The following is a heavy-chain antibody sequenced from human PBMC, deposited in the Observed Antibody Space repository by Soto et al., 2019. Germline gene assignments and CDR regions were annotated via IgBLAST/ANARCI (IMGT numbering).Heavy chain of an antibody. CDR1: GGSFRGYY. CDR3: ARGLTTVTTVRYFDY. Sequence: QVQLQQWGAGLLKPSETLSLTCAVYGGSFRGYYWSWIRQPPGKGLEWIGEINHSGSTNYNPSLKSRVPISVDTSKNQFSLKLSSVTAADTAVYYCARGLTTVTTVRYFDYWGQGTLVTVSS. V-gene: IGHV4-34*01. D-gene: IGHD4-17*01. J-gene: IGHJ4*02. CDR2: INHSGST.